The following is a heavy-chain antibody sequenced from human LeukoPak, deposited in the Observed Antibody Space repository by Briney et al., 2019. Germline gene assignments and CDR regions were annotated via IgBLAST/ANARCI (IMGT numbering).Heavy chain of an antibody. V-gene: IGHV4-30-4*01. CDR2: MYYSGST. Sequence: KPSETLSLTCTVSGGSISSGDYYWSWIRQPPGKGLEWIAYMYYSGSTYYNPSLKSRVTMSADTSKNQLSLKLSSVTAADTAVYYYARPYYYDSRIDPWGQGILVTVSS. CDR3: ARPYYYDSRIDP. J-gene: IGHJ5*02. D-gene: IGHD3-22*01. CDR1: GGSISSGDYY.